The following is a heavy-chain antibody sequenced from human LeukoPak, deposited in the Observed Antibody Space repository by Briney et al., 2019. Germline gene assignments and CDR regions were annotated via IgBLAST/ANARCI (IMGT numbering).Heavy chain of an antibody. V-gene: IGHV3-20*04. Sequence: GGSLRLSCAAPGFTFDDYGMSWVRQAPGKGLEWVSGINWNGGSTGYADSVKGRFTISRDNAKNSLYLQMNSLRAEDTALYYCARSMIARTALRYNWFDPWGQGTLVTVSS. J-gene: IGHJ5*02. CDR2: INWNGGST. CDR3: ARSMIARTALRYNWFDP. CDR1: GFTFDDYG. D-gene: IGHD3-22*01.